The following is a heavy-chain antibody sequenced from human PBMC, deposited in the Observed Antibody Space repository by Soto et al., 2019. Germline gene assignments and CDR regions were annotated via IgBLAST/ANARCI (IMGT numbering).Heavy chain of an antibody. D-gene: IGHD5-12*01. CDR1: GGSISSGGYY. CDR2: IYYSGST. Sequence: SETLSLTCTVSGGSISSGGYYWSWIRQHPGKGLEWIGYIYYSGSTYYNTSLKSRVTISVDTSKNQISMKLSSVTAADTAVYYCASLYSGYDYYYYYYMDVWGKETTVTVSS. J-gene: IGHJ6*03. V-gene: IGHV4-31*03. CDR3: ASLYSGYDYYYYYYMDV.